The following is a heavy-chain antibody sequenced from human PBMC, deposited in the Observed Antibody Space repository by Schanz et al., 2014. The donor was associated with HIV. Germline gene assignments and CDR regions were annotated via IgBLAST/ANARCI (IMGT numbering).Heavy chain of an antibody. Sequence: VQLVESGGGVVQPGRSLRLSCAGSGFSFDTFGIHWVRQAPGKGLEWVSGINWSGSSTAYADSVKGRFTISRDNAKKSLYLQVNSLRAEDTAVYGCARQGLRFSFWLDYWGQGTPVTVS. V-gene: IGHV3-20*01. CDR3: ARQGLRFSFWLDY. CDR2: INWSGSST. CDR1: GFSFDTFG. J-gene: IGHJ4*02. D-gene: IGHD4-17*01.